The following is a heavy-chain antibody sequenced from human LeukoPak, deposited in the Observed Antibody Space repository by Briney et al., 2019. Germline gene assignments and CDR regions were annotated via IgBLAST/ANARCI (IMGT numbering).Heavy chain of an antibody. D-gene: IGHD1/OR15-1a*01. J-gene: IGHJ4*02. Sequence: PSETLSLTCAVSGGSINSSNWWSWVRQPPGKGLEWIGEIAHSGNTNYNPSLESRVTISVDKSKNHFSLKLTSVTAADTAVYFCARMTATIPFDYWGQGILVTVSS. CDR3: ARMTATIPFDY. CDR2: IAHSGNT. CDR1: GGSINSSNW. V-gene: IGHV4-4*02.